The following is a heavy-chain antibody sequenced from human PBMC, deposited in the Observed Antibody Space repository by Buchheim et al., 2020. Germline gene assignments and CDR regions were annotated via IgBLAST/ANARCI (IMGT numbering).Heavy chain of an antibody. D-gene: IGHD4-17*01. V-gene: IGHV3-23*01. J-gene: IGHJ2*01. Sequence: EVQLLESGGGLVQPGGSLRLSCAASGFTFSSYAMSWVRQAPGKGLEWVSAISGSGGSTYYADSVKGRFTISRDNSKNTLYLQMNRLGAEDTSVYYCAKGFFGATVTNYWYFDLWGRGTL. CDR2: ISGSGGST. CDR3: AKGFFGATVTNYWYFDL. CDR1: GFTFSSYA.